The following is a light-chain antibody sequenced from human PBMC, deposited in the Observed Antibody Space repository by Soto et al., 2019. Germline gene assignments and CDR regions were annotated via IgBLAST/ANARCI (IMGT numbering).Light chain of an antibody. J-gene: IGLJ2*01. CDR1: SSNIGSNT. Sequence: SVLTHAPSGSVAPGGRGTISSSGSSSNIGSNTVSWYQQVPGTAPKLLIYSNDQRPSGVPDRFSGSKSGTSASLAIGGLQSEDEADYYCAAWDGSLNGWVFGGGT. V-gene: IGLV1-44*01. CDR2: SND. CDR3: AAWDGSLNGWV.